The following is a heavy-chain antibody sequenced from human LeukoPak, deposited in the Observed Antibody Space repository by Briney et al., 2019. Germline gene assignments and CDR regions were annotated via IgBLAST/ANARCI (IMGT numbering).Heavy chain of an antibody. V-gene: IGHV4-59*01. CDR3: ARERAVTTYYYFDY. Sequence: SETLSLTCAVSGGSISSYYWSWIRQPPGKGLEWIGYIYYSGSTNYNPSLKSRVTISVDTSKNQFSLKLSSVTAADTAVYYCARERAVTTYYYFDYWGQGTLVTVSS. CDR1: GGSISSYY. CDR2: IYYSGST. J-gene: IGHJ4*02. D-gene: IGHD4-17*01.